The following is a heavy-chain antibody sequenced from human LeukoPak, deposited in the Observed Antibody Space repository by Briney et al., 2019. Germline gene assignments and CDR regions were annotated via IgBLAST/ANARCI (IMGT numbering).Heavy chain of an antibody. Sequence: SQTLSLTCDISVDSVSINSASWHWIRQSPSRGLEWLGRTYYRSKWFNDYAPSVKSRISINPDTSKIQFSLQLKSVTPEDTAVYYCARESGGRYSFDYWGQGTVVTVSS. CDR2: TYYRSKWFN. D-gene: IGHD1-26*01. J-gene: IGHJ4*02. CDR3: ARESGGRYSFDY. CDR1: VDSVSINSAS. V-gene: IGHV6-1*01.